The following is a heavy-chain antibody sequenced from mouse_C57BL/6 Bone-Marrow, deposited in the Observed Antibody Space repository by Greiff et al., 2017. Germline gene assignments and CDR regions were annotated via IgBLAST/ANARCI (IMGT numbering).Heavy chain of an antibody. D-gene: IGHD2-4*01. V-gene: IGHV1-72*01. CDR2: IDPNSGGT. J-gene: IGHJ1*03. CDR1: GYTFTSYW. CDR3: ARIGGLRRRDWYFDV. Sequence: VQRVESGAELVKPGASVKLSCKASGYTFTSYWMHWVKQRPGRGLEWIGRIDPNSGGTKYNEKFKSKATLTVDKPSSTAYMQLGSLTSEDSAVYYCARIGGLRRRDWYFDVWGTGTTVTVSS.